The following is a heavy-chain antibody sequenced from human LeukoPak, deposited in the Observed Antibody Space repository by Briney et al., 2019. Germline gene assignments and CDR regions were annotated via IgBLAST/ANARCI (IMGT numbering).Heavy chain of an antibody. J-gene: IGHJ6*03. V-gene: IGHV3-43D*03. CDR2: ISWDGGTT. Sequence: GGSLRLSCLASGFTFDDYAMHWVRQAPGKGLEWVSLISWDGGTTYYADSVKGRFTISRDNSKNSLYLQTNSLGAEDTALYYCAKDPGSGSYYYYYMDVWGKGTTVTVSS. D-gene: IGHD3-10*01. CDR1: GFTFDDYA. CDR3: AKDPGSGSYYYYYMDV.